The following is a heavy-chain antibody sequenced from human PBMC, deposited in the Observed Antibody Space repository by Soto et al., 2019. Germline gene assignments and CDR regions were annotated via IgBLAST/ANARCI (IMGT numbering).Heavy chain of an antibody. CDR2: IYYGGST. J-gene: IGHJ5*02. Sequence: SETLSLTCTFSGCSISPYYWSWIRQPPGKGLEWVGYIYYGGSTSYNPSLKSRVTISLETSKSQFSLTLSSVTASDTAVYYCARLGFYYQSLDPWGHGTLVTVSS. CDR1: GCSISPYY. V-gene: IGHV4-59*08. D-gene: IGHD2-2*01. CDR3: ARLGFYYQSLDP.